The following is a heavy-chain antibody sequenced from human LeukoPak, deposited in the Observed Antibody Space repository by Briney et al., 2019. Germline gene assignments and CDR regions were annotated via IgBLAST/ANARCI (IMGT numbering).Heavy chain of an antibody. Sequence: QTGGSLRLSCAASQFIFSTYAMSWVRQAPGKGLEWVANIKQDESEKYYVDSVKGRFTISRDNAKNSLYLQVNSLRAEDTAVYYCARDHWQWLGAFDYWGQGTLVTVSS. CDR3: ARDHWQWLGAFDY. CDR2: IKQDESEK. V-gene: IGHV3-7*01. J-gene: IGHJ4*02. D-gene: IGHD6-19*01. CDR1: QFIFSTYA.